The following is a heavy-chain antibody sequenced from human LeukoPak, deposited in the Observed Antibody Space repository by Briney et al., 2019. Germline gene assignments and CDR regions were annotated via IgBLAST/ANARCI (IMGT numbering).Heavy chain of an antibody. V-gene: IGHV3-33*01. CDR3: ARDYAHSSSWYYNWFDP. CDR2: IWYDGSNK. CDR1: GFTSSSYG. Sequence: GGSLRLSCAASGFTSSSYGMHWIRQAPAKGLEWVAVIWYDGSNKYYADSVKGRFTISRDNSKNTLYLQMNSLRAEDTAVYYCARDYAHSSSWYYNWFDPWGQGTLVTVSS. D-gene: IGHD6-13*01. J-gene: IGHJ5*02.